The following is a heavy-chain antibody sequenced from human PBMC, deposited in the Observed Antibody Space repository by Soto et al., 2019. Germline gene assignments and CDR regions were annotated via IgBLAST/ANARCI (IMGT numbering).Heavy chain of an antibody. V-gene: IGHV1-46*01. CDR3: AREGGPNWFGP. CDR2: INPSGGST. D-gene: IGHD3-16*01. Sequence: QVQLVQSGAEVKKPGASVKVSCQASGYTFTSYYMHWVRQAPGQGLEWMGIINPSGGSTSYAQKFQGRVTMTRDTSTCTVYMELSSLRSEDTAVYYCAREGGPNWFGPWGQGTLVTVSS. CDR1: GYTFTSYY. J-gene: IGHJ5*02.